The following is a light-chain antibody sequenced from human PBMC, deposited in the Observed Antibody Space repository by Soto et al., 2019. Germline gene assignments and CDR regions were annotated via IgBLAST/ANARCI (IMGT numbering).Light chain of an antibody. V-gene: IGKV3-20*01. CDR3: HQYGSSPRT. CDR1: QSFNSNY. CDR2: GAS. Sequence: EIVLTQSPGTLSLYPGERATLSCTASQSFNSNYLAWYQQKPGQAPRLLIYGASTRATGIPDRFSGSGSGTDFTLTISRLEPEDFAVYYCHQYGSSPRTFGPGTKVDIK. J-gene: IGKJ1*01.